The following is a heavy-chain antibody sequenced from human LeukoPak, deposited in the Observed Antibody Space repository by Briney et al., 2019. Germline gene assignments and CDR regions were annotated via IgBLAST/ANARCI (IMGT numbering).Heavy chain of an antibody. V-gene: IGHV4-38-2*01. CDR2: IYHSGST. J-gene: IGHJ5*02. Sequence: PSETLSLTCAVSGYSISSGYYWGWIRQPPGKGLEWIGSIYHSGSTYYNSSLKSRVTISVDTSKNQFSLKLSSATAADTAVYYCASLLVPAAIDWFDPWGQGTLVTVSS. CDR1: GYSISSGYY. D-gene: IGHD2-2*01. CDR3: ASLLVPAAIDWFDP.